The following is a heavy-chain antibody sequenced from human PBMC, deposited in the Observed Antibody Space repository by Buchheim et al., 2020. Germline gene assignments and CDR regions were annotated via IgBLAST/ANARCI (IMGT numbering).Heavy chain of an antibody. D-gene: IGHD2-2*01. CDR3: ARVRNYCSSTSCYQKQFDY. CDR1: GDSISSGGYY. CDR2: MYYSGST. J-gene: IGHJ4*02. V-gene: IGHV4-31*03. Sequence: QVQLQESGPGLVKPSQTLSLTCTVSGDSISSGGYYWSWIRQQPGKGLEWIGYMYYSGSTYYNPSLKSRVTISVDTSKNQFSLKLSSVTAADTAVYYCARVRNYCSSTSCYQKQFDYWGQGTL.